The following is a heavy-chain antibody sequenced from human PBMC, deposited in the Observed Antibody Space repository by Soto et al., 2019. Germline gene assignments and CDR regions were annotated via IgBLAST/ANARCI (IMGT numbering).Heavy chain of an antibody. D-gene: IGHD3-10*01. CDR2: IWYDGSNK. CDR3: AREMGAWFGELFDNWFDP. J-gene: IGHJ5*02. CDR1: GFTFSSYG. V-gene: IGHV3-33*01. Sequence: QVQLVESEGGVVQPGRSLRLSCAASGFTFSSYGMHWVRQAPGKGLEWVAVIWYDGSNKYYADSVKGRFTISRDNSKNTLYLQMNSLRAEDTAVYYCAREMGAWFGELFDNWFDPWGQGTLVTVSS.